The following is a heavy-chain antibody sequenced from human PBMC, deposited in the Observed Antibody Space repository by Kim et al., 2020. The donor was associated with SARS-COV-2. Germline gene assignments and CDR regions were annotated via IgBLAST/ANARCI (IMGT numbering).Heavy chain of an antibody. CDR2: IIPILGIA. CDR1: GGTFSSYA. Sequence: SVKVSCKASGGTFSSYAISWVRQAPGQGLEWMGRIIPILGIANYAQKFQGRVTITADKSTSTAYMELSSLRSEDTAVYYCARDQRWAYYYDSSGYYSGAVYYYGMDVWGQGTTVTVSS. J-gene: IGHJ6*02. V-gene: IGHV1-69*04. D-gene: IGHD3-22*01. CDR3: ARDQRWAYYYDSSGYYSGAVYYYGMDV.